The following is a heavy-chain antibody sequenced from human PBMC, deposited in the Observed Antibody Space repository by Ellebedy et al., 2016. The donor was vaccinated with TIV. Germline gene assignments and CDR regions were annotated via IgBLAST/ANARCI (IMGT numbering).Heavy chain of an antibody. V-gene: IGHV4-39*07. J-gene: IGHJ4*02. CDR1: GGSVSSGSYY. CDR3: AREGQLWSRQDY. Sequence: SETLSLXCTASGGSVSSGSYYWSCIRQPPGKGLEWIGEINHSGSTNYNPSLKSRVTISVDTSKNQFSLKLSSVTAADTAVYYCAREGQLWSRQDYWGQGTLVTVSS. CDR2: INHSGST. D-gene: IGHD5-18*01.